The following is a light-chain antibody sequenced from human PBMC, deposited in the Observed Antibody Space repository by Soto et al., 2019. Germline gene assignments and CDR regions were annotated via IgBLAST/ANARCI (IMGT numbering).Light chain of an antibody. J-gene: IGKJ4*01. V-gene: IGKV1-39*01. Sequence: IQMPQSTSTLSASLGDRVTIACLASQSITTYLNWYRQKPGKAPKLLIYAASSLQSGVPSRFSGSGSETEFTLSISSLQPEDFATYFCQQIYSAPLTFGGGTKVDIK. CDR1: QSITTY. CDR2: AAS. CDR3: QQIYSAPLT.